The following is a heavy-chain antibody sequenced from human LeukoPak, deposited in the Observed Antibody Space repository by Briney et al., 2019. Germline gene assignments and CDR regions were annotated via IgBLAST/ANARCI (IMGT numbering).Heavy chain of an antibody. D-gene: IGHD4-23*01. CDR1: GVTFSNYS. CDR3: ARGVYGGHADY. CDR2: ISRSSGFI. Sequence: GGSLRLSCAASGVTFSNYSMNWVRQAPGQGLEWVSSISRSSGFIYYAESVKGRFTISTDNTKNTLYMQINSLRAEDTAVYYCARGVYGGHADYWGQGTLVTVSS. V-gene: IGHV3-21*04. J-gene: IGHJ4*02.